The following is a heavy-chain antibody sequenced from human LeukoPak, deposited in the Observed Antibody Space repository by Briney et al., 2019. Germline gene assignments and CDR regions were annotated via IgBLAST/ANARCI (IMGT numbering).Heavy chain of an antibody. CDR2: IYYSGST. D-gene: IGHD3-3*01. V-gene: IGHV4-59*08. CDR1: GGSISSYY. J-gene: IGHJ3*01. Sequence: SETLSLTCTVSGGSISSYYWSWIRQPPGKGLEWIGYIYYSGSTNYNPSLKSRVTTSVDTSKDQFSLKLSSVTAADTAVYYCAKVRYPNYDLVIGYDAFDVWGQGTMVTVSS. CDR3: AKVRYPNYDLVIGYDAFDV.